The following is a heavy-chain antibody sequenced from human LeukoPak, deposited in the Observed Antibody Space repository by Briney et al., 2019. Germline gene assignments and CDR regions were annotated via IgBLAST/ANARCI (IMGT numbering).Heavy chain of an antibody. V-gene: IGHV5-51*01. Sequence: GESLKISCQGSGYTFSSYWIAWVRQMPGKGLEWMGIIFPGDSDTRYGPSFQGQVTISADKSISTAYLQWSSLKASDTAIYYCATNSRRSSSYHYDAFEIWGQGTLVIVTS. CDR2: IFPGDSDT. J-gene: IGHJ3*02. CDR1: GYTFSSYW. CDR3: ATNSRRSSSYHYDAFEI. D-gene: IGHD2/OR15-2a*01.